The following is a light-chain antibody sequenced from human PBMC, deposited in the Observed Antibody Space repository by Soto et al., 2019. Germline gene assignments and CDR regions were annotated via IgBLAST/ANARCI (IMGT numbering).Light chain of an antibody. J-gene: IGKJ5*01. V-gene: IGKV3-20*01. CDR2: GAS. CDR3: QQYGHSPIT. Sequence: EIVLTQSPGTLSLSPGGRVTLSCRASQSLSGNYLAWYQQKPGQAPKFLIYGASNRAAGIPDRFSGGGSGTDFALTINRLEPEDCAVYYCQQYGHSPITFGQGTRLEIK. CDR1: QSLSGNY.